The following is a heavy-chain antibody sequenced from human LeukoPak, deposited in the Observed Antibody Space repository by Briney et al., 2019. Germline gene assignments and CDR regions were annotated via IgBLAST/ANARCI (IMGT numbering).Heavy chain of an antibody. J-gene: IGHJ5*02. Sequence: ESGPTLVNPTQTLTLTCTFSGFSLSTSGVGVGWIRQPPGKALEWLALIYWNDDKRYSPSLKSRLTITKDTSKNQVVLTMTNMDPVDTATYYCAHRPSIAAPHIWFDPWGQGTLVTVSS. CDR1: GFSLSTSGVG. D-gene: IGHD6-6*01. CDR3: AHRPSIAAPHIWFDP. V-gene: IGHV2-5*01. CDR2: IYWNDDK.